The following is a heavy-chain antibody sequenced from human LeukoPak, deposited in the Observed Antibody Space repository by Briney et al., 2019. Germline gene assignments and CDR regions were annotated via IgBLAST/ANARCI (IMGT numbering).Heavy chain of an antibody. CDR2: ISGSGGST. J-gene: IGHJ4*02. CDR3: AKDDRWLVLDIVQPVFDY. Sequence: PGGSLRLSCAASGFTFSSYAMSWVRQAPGKGLEWVSAISGSGGSTYYADSVKGRFTISRDNSKNTLYLQMNSLRAEDTAVYYCAKDDRWLVLDIVQPVFDYWGQGTLVTVSS. CDR1: GFTFSSYA. D-gene: IGHD6-19*01. V-gene: IGHV3-23*01.